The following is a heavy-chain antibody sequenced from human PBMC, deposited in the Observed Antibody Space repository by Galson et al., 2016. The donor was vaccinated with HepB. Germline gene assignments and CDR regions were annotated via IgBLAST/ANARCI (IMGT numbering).Heavy chain of an antibody. CDR2: IHSSGTS. CDR1: GDSIRNVGRH. D-gene: IGHD3-10*01. V-gene: IGHV4-39*01. J-gene: IGHJ4*02. Sequence: SETLSLTCTVSGDSIRNVGRHWGWFRQSPGKGLEYIGSIHSSGTSYYNPSLTSRITVSAATSRNQFFLSLTSVTAADTAIYSCVRLGTAAAVANRRGSIYWGQGTRVSVSS. CDR3: VRLGTAAAVANRRGSIY.